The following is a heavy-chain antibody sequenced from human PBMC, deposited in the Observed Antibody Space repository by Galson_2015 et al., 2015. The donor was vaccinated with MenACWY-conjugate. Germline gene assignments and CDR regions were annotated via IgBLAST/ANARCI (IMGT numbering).Heavy chain of an antibody. CDR3: ARDNNWSFDS. J-gene: IGHJ4*02. CDR1: GPTFNNYW. CDR2: IKADGSFS. D-gene: IGHD1-1*01. Sequence: SLRLSCAASGPTFNNYWMHWVRQPPGKGLEWISYIKADGSFSNYADSVKGRFTISTDNAKNMVYLQMDGLGDEDTAVYFCARDNNWSFDSWGQGTLVTVSS. V-gene: IGHV3-74*01.